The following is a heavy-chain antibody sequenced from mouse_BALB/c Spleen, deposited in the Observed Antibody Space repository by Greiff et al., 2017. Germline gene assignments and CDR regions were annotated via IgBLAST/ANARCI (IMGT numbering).Heavy chain of an antibody. CDR1: GFNIKDTY. CDR3: ARYYYGHYAMDY. CDR2: IDPANGNT. Sequence: EVQRVESGAELVKPGASVKLSCTASGFNIKDTYMHWVKQRPEQGLEWIGRIDPANGNTKYDPKFQGKATITADTSSNTAYLQLSSLTSEDTAVYYCARYYYGHYAMDYWGQGTSVTVSS. V-gene: IGHV14-3*02. D-gene: IGHD1-1*01. J-gene: IGHJ4*01.